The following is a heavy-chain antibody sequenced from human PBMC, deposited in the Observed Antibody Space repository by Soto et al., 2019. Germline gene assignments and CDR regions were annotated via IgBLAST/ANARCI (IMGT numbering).Heavy chain of an antibody. CDR1: GYTFTNYG. D-gene: IGHD5-18*01. J-gene: IGHJ4*02. CDR3: APHTLDTGMPSGY. Sequence: QVQLVQSGAEVREPGASVKVSCKASGYTFTNYGVSWVRQAPGQGLEWMGWIGGYKGNTNYAQKLQGRVTLTTETSTSTAYMELRSLRSADTAVYYCAPHTLDTGMPSGYWGQGTLVTVSS. V-gene: IGHV1-18*01. CDR2: IGGYKGNT.